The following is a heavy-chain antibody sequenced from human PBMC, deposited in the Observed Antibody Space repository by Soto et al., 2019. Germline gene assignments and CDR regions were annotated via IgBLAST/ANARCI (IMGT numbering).Heavy chain of an antibody. CDR1: GFTFDDYA. V-gene: IGHV3-43D*04. CDR2: ISWDGGST. CDR3: AKDIGNYDFWSGYPYYYYGMDV. D-gene: IGHD3-3*01. Sequence: QPGGSLRLSCAASGFTFDDYAMHWVRQAPGKGLEWVSLISWDGGSTYYADSVKGRFTISRDNSKNSLYLQMNSLRAEDTALYYCAKDIGNYDFWSGYPYYYYGMDVWGQGTTVTVSS. J-gene: IGHJ6*02.